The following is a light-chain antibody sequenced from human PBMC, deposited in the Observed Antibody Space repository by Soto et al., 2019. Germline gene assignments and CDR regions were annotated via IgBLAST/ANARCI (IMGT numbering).Light chain of an antibody. CDR2: AAS. V-gene: IGKV1-8*01. Sequence: AIRMTQSPSSLSASTGDRVTMTCRASQGISSYLAWYQQKPGKAPKLLIYAASTLQSGVPSRFSGSGSGTDFTLTLSCLQSEDFATYYCQQYYSYPQLSFGGGTKVEIK. J-gene: IGKJ4*01. CDR1: QGISSY. CDR3: QQYYSYPQLS.